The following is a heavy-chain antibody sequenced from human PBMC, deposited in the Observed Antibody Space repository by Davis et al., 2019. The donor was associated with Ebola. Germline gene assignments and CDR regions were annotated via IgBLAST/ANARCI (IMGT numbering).Heavy chain of an antibody. Sequence: PSETLSLTCAVSGYSISSGYYWGWIRQPPGKGLEWIGSIYHSGSTYYNPSLKSRVTISVDTSKNQFSLKLSSVTAADTAVYYCASVNVVVIASDAFDIWGQGTMVTVSS. CDR1: GYSISSGYY. CDR3: ASVNVVVIASDAFDI. CDR2: IYHSGST. D-gene: IGHD2-21*01. J-gene: IGHJ3*02. V-gene: IGHV4-38-2*01.